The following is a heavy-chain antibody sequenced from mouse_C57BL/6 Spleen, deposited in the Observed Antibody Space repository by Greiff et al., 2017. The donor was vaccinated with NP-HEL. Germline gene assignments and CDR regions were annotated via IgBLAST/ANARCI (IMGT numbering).Heavy chain of an antibody. V-gene: IGHV1-59*01. D-gene: IGHD2-4*01. Sequence: QVQLQQSGAELVRPGTSVKLSCKASGYTFTSYWMHWVKQRPGQGLEWIGVIDPSDSYTNYNQKFKGKATLTVDTSSSTAYMQLSSLTSEGSAVYFCATSLYDYAWDFEVWGTATTVTASS. CDR2: IDPSDSYT. CDR1: GYTFTSYW. J-gene: IGHJ1*03. CDR3: ATSLYDYAWDFEV.